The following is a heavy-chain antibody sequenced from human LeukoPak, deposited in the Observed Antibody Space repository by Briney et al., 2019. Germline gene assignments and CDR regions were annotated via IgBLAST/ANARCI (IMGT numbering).Heavy chain of an antibody. CDR2: ISAYNGNT. CDR3: ARESLWFGELGVNSYYYGMDV. V-gene: IGHV1-18*01. J-gene: IGHJ6*02. CDR1: GYTFTSYG. Sequence: ASVKVSCKASGYTFTSYGISWVRQAPGQGLEWMGWISAYNGNTNYAQKLQGRVTMTTDTSTSTAYMELRSLRSDDTAVYYCARESLWFGELGVNSYYYGMDVWGQGTTVTVSS. D-gene: IGHD3-10*01.